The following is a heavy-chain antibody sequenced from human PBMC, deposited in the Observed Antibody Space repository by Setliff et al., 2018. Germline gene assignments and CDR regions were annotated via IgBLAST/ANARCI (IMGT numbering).Heavy chain of an antibody. CDR1: GGSISSGNYY. CDR3: ARTICGDCPVD. Sequence: SETLSLTCRVSGGSISSGNYYWGWIRQPPWKGLEWIGEIHHSGSTNYNPTLKSRVTISVDTSKNQFSLKLTSVTAADTAVYYCARTICGDCPVDWGQGTLVTVSS. CDR2: IHHSGST. J-gene: IGHJ4*02. D-gene: IGHD2-21*02. V-gene: IGHV4-39*07.